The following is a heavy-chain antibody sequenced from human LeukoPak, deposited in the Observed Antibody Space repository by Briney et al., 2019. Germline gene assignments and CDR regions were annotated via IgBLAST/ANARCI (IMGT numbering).Heavy chain of an antibody. Sequence: PGGSLRLSCAASGFTFSVYWMSWVRQAPGKGLEWVANIKRDESEKYYVDSVKGRFTISRDNAKNSLYLQMNSLRAEDTAVYYCAREEGWRSFDYWGQGSLVTVPS. J-gene: IGHJ4*02. CDR2: IKRDESEK. CDR3: AREEGWRSFDY. CDR1: GFTFSVYW. V-gene: IGHV3-7*04. D-gene: IGHD2-15*01.